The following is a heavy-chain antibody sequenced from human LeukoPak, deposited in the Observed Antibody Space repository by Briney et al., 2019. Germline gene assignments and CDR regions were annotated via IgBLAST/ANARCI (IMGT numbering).Heavy chain of an antibody. D-gene: IGHD3-10*01. CDR2: ISAYNGNT. J-gene: IGHJ4*02. CDR3: ARASRYGSGSYSPY. V-gene: IGHV1-18*01. CDR1: GYTFTSYG. Sequence: GASVKVSCTASGYTFTSYGISWVRQAPGQGLEWMGWISAYNGNTNYAQKLQGRVTMTTDTSTSTAYMELRSLRSDDTAVYHCARASRYGSGSYSPYWGQGTLVTVSS.